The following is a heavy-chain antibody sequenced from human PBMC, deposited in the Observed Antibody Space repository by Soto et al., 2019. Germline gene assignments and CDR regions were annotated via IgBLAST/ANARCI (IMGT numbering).Heavy chain of an antibody. Sequence: QVQLVQSGAEVKKPGSSVKVSCKASGGTFSSYTISWVRQAPGHGLEWMGRIIPILGIANYAQKFQGRVTITADKSTSTAYMELSSLRSEDTAVYYCGGAYSSSGHVRYYYYMDVGGKGTTVTVSS. CDR1: GGTFSSYT. CDR3: GGAYSSSGHVRYYYYMDV. CDR2: IIPILGIA. J-gene: IGHJ6*03. V-gene: IGHV1-69*02. D-gene: IGHD6-13*01.